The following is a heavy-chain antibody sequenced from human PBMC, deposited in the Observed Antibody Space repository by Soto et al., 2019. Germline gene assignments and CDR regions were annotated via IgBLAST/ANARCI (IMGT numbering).Heavy chain of an antibody. Sequence: GESLKISCKGSGYSFTSYWISWVRQMPGKGLEWMGRIVPSDSYTNYSPSFQGHVTMSAHKSITTAYQQWSSQNASDSAMYYCSSHQALYYDSSGAWGQGSMVTVSS. V-gene: IGHV5-10-1*01. CDR2: IVPSDSYT. CDR1: GYSFTSYW. D-gene: IGHD3-22*01. CDR3: SSHQALYYDSSGA. J-gene: IGHJ5*02.